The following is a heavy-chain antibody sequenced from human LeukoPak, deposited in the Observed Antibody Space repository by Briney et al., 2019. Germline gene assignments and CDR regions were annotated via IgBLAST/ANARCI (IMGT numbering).Heavy chain of an antibody. J-gene: IGHJ6*04. D-gene: IGHD2-2*01. Sequence: GGSLRLSCAASGFTFSSYSMNWVRQAPGKGLEWVSSISSSSSYIYYADSVKGRFTISRDNAKNSLCLQMNSLRAEDTAVYYCARAADIVVVPAAAYGMDVWGKGTTVTVSS. CDR1: GFTFSSYS. V-gene: IGHV3-21*01. CDR2: ISSSSSYI. CDR3: ARAADIVVVPAAAYGMDV.